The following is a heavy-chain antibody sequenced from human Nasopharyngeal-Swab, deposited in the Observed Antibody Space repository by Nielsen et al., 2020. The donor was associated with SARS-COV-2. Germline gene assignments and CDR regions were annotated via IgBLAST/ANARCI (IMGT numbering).Heavy chain of an antibody. CDR1: GFTFSSYS. CDR2: VSSTSSYI. CDR3: ARDPLSSWQAIGNWYFDL. D-gene: IGHD6-13*01. J-gene: IGHJ2*01. Sequence: GGSLRLSCAASGFTFSSYSMNWVRQAPGKGLEWVSSVSSTSSYIYYADSLKGRFTISRDNAKNSLYLQLNSLRAEDTAVYYCARDPLSSWQAIGNWYFDLWSRGTLVTVSS. V-gene: IGHV3-21*01.